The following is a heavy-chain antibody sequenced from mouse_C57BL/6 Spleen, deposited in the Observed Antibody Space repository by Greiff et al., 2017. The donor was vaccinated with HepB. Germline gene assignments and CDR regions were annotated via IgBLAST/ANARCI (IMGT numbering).Heavy chain of an antibody. Sequence: QVQLQQPGAELVKPGASVKLSCKASGYTFTSYWMHWVKQRPGQGLEWIGMIHPNSGSTNYNEKFKSKATLTVDKSSSTAYMQLSSLTSEDSAVYYCARVGSGSAMDYWGQGTSVTVSS. J-gene: IGHJ4*01. CDR2: IHPNSGST. V-gene: IGHV1-64*01. CDR1: GYTFTSYW. CDR3: ARVGSGSAMDY. D-gene: IGHD1-1*01.